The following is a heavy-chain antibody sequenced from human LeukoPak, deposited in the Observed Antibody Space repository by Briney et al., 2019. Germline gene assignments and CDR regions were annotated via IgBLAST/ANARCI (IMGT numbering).Heavy chain of an antibody. CDR2: IRCSADST. Sequence: GLSLRLSCAASGFTFSGYAMSWVRQAPGKGLEWVSVIRCSADSTYYADSVKGRFTISRDNSKKTLYLQMNSLRAEDTAVYYCAKIRGYSGYGYFDYWGPGTLVTVSS. CDR1: GFTFSGYA. J-gene: IGHJ4*02. D-gene: IGHD5-12*01. CDR3: AKIRGYSGYGYFDY. V-gene: IGHV3-23*01.